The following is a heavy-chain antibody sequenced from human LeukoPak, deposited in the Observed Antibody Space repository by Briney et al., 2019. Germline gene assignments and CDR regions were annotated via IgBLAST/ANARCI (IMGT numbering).Heavy chain of an antibody. V-gene: IGHV4-34*01. CDR1: GGSFSGYY. CDR3: ASSRGYYYDSSGYWTYYFDN. D-gene: IGHD3-22*01. J-gene: IGHJ4*02. Sequence: SETLSLTCAVYGGSFSGYYWSWIRQPPGKGLEWIGEINHSGTTNYNPSLKSRVSISIDTSKSQFSLRLSSVTAADTAVYYCASSRGYYYDSSGYWTYYFDNWGQGTLVTVSS. CDR2: INHSGTT.